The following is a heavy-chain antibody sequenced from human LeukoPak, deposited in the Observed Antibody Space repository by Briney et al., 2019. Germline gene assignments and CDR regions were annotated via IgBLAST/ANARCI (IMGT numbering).Heavy chain of an antibody. CDR3: ARRLEYSGSKGVFDY. V-gene: IGHV3-66*01. CDR1: GFNFRDAA. D-gene: IGHD1-26*01. CDR2: IYSGGYT. J-gene: IGHJ4*02. Sequence: GGSLRLSCAASGFNFRDAAMTWVRQAPGKGLEWVAIIYSGGYTDYADSVKGRFTISRDNSKNTLYLQMNSLRAEDTAVYYCARRLEYSGSKGVFDYWGQGTLVTVSS.